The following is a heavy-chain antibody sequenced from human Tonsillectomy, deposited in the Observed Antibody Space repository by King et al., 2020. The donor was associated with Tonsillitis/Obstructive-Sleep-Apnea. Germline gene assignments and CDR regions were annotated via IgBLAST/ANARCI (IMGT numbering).Heavy chain of an antibody. Sequence: VQLVESGGGLVQPGGSLRLSCAASGFTFSNYWMTWVRQAPGKGLEGVANIKQDGSVKHYVDSAGDRFTISRDNAKNSLHLQMNSLRAEDTAVYYCARDDGYCNTTRCYDAFDIWGQGTKVTVST. CDR2: IKQDGSVK. CDR3: ARDDGYCNTTRCYDAFDI. J-gene: IGHJ3*02. V-gene: IGHV3-7*04. CDR1: GFTFSNYW. D-gene: IGHD2-2*01.